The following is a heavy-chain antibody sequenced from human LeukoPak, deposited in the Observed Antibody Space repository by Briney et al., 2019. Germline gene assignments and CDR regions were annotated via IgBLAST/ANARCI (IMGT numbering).Heavy chain of an antibody. D-gene: IGHD3-10*01. V-gene: IGHV3-21*01. J-gene: IGHJ5*02. Sequence: PGGSLRLSCAASGFTFSSYTMKWVCQAPGKGLEWVSSIGAGNSDIYYADSVKGRFTISRDHAENLIYLQMNSLRVEDTAIYYCARELWFGELDPWGQGTLVTVSS. CDR2: IGAGNSDI. CDR1: GFTFSSYT. CDR3: ARELWFGELDP.